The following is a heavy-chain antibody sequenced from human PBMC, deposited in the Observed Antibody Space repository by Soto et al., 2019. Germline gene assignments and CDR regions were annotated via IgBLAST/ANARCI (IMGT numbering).Heavy chain of an antibody. Sequence: QVQLVQSGAEVKKPGASLRVSCETSGGTSTIYTITWVRQAPGQGLQWMVRIVPTLRITSYAPECQGMLTITADSSTSTAHTELSSLTSTDKAVSYFATDTCGAVRAGVHSWGQGTLVIVYS. CDR3: ATDTCGAVRAGVHS. D-gene: IGHD3-10*01. J-gene: IGHJ5*02. CDR1: GGTSTIYT. CDR2: IVPTLRIT. V-gene: IGHV1-69*08.